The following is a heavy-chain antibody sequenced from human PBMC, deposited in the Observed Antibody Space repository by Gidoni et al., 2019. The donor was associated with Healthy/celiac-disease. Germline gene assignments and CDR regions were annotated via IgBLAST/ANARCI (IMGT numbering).Heavy chain of an antibody. Sequence: EVQLVESGGGLVKPGRSLRLSCTASGFTFGDYAMSWFRQAPGKGREWVGFIRSKAYGGTTEYAASVKGRFTISRDDSKSIAYLQMNSLKTEDTAVYYCTRDWSPAGDYDYVWGSYMGSGVYYYYGMDVWGQGTTVTVSS. D-gene: IGHD3-16*01. CDR2: IRSKAYGGTT. V-gene: IGHV3-49*05. CDR3: TRDWSPAGDYDYVWGSYMGSGVYYYYGMDV. CDR1: GFTFGDYA. J-gene: IGHJ6*02.